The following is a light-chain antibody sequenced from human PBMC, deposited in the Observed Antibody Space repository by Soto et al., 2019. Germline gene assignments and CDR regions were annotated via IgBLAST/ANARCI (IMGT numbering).Light chain of an antibody. Sequence: QPVLTQSASVSGSPGQSITISCSGTSSDIGGYIHVSWYQQHPGRAPKLLIYDVNNRPSGVSDRFSGSKSGNTASLTISGLQAEDEAHYYCSSYTSSSSLIFGGGTKVTVL. V-gene: IGLV2-14*03. CDR2: DVN. CDR1: SSDIGGYIH. CDR3: SSYTSSSSLI. J-gene: IGLJ2*01.